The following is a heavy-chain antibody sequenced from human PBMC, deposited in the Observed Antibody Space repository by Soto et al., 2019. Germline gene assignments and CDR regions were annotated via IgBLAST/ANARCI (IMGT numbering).Heavy chain of an antibody. CDR1: GFTCSSYA. V-gene: IGHV3-23*01. J-gene: IGHJ4*02. CDR2: ISGSGGST. Sequence: GGSLRLSCAASGFTCSSYAMSWVRQAPGKGLEWVSAISGSGGSTYYADSVKGRFTISRDNSKNTLYLQMKSLRAEDTAVYYCAKDKLGDSSPRPSNILDYWGQGTLVTVSS. CDR3: AKDKLGDSSPRPSNILDY. D-gene: IGHD3-22*01.